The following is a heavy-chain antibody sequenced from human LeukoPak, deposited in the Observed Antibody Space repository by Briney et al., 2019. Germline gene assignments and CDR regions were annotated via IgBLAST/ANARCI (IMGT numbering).Heavy chain of an antibody. CDR2: INWNGGST. CDR3: ARRDYYGSGSPDY. Sequence: PGGSLRLSCTASGFTFSSYAVSWVRQAPGKGLEWVSGINWNGGSTGYADSVKGRFTISRDNAKNSLYLQMNSLRAEDTALYYCARRDYYGSGSPDYWGQGTLVTVSS. CDR1: GFTFSSYA. V-gene: IGHV3-20*04. J-gene: IGHJ4*02. D-gene: IGHD3-10*01.